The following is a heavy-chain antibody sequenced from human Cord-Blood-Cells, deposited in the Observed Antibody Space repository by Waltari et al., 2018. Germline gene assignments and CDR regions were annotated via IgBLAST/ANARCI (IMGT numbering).Heavy chain of an antibody. Sequence: QVQLVQSGAEVKKPGSSVKVSCKASGGTFSSYAISWVRQAPGQGLEWMGGIIPIFGTANYAQKFQGRVTITADESTSTAYMELSSLRSEDTAVYYCARDIPIIGSSSWYNWFDPWGQGTLVTVSS. CDR1: GGTFSSYA. CDR3: ARDIPIIGSSSWYNWFDP. D-gene: IGHD6-13*01. CDR2: IIPIFGTA. J-gene: IGHJ5*02. V-gene: IGHV1-69*01.